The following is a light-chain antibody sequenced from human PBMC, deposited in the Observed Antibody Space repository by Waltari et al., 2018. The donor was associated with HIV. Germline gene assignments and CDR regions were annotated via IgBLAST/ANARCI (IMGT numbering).Light chain of an antibody. CDR1: SSDIGYYDY. J-gene: IGLJ2*01. CDR2: EVT. CDR3: SSYTRRGTVV. V-gene: IGLV2-14*03. Sequence: QSALTQPASVSGSPGQSIVLPCTGSSSDIGYYDYVSWYQQYPGQAPKALIYEVTSLPSGTSSRCSGSKSATTAFLAISKLQTDDEADYFCSSYTRRGTVVFGGGTRLTVL.